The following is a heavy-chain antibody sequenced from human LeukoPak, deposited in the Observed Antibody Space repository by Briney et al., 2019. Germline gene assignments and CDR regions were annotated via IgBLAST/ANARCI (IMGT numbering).Heavy chain of an antibody. Sequence: PGGSLRLSCAASGFTVSSNYMSWVRQAPGKGLEWVSVIYSGGSTHYADSVKGRFTISRDNSKNTLYLQMNSLRAEDTAVYYCASDYYDSSGLIDYWGQGTLVTVSS. CDR2: IYSGGST. CDR1: GFTVSSNY. CDR3: ASDYYDSSGLIDY. D-gene: IGHD3-22*01. V-gene: IGHV3-66*01. J-gene: IGHJ4*02.